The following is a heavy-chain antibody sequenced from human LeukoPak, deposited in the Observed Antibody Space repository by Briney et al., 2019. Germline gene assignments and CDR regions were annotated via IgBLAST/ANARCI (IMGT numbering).Heavy chain of an antibody. D-gene: IGHD6-6*01. V-gene: IGHV1-8*01. J-gene: IGHJ6*03. Sequence: ASVKVSCKASGYTFTSYDINWVRQATGQGLEWMGWMNPNSGNTGYAQKFQGRVTMTRNTSISTAYMELSSLRSEDTAVYYCARSPLSIAARNYYMDVWGKGTTVTVSS. CDR1: GYTFTSYD. CDR3: ARSPLSIAARNYYMDV. CDR2: MNPNSGNT.